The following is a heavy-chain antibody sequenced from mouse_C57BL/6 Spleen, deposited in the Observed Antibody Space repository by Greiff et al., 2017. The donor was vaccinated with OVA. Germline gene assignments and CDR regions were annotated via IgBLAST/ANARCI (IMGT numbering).Heavy chain of an antibody. CDR3: ARKRSSGYFAY. CDR1: GFNIKDYY. D-gene: IGHD3-2*02. J-gene: IGHJ3*01. V-gene: IGHV14-1*01. Sequence: EVQLQQSGAELVRPGASVKLSCTASGFNIKDYYMHWVKQRPEQGLEWIGRIDPEDGDTEYAPKFQGKATMTADTSSSTAYMQLNSLTSEDSAVYFCARKRSSGYFAYWGQGTLVTVSA. CDR2: IDPEDGDT.